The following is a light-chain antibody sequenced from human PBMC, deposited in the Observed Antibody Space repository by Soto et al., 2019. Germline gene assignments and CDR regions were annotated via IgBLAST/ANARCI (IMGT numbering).Light chain of an antibody. CDR1: QNIRSY. Sequence: IQLTQSPSSLSAYVGDRVTITCRASQNIRSYLNWYQQKPGKAPQLLIYATSSLQTGVPSRFSASGSGTDFSLAISDLQPEDSATYYCQQGYSSRWTSGRGTKVDIK. CDR2: ATS. V-gene: IGKV1-39*01. J-gene: IGKJ1*01. CDR3: QQGYSSRWT.